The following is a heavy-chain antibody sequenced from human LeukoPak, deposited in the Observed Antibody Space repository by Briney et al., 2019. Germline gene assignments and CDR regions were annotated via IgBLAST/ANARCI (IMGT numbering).Heavy chain of an antibody. CDR2: VFDGKTT. CDR1: GESLNYYY. V-gene: IGHV4-34*12. Sequence: SDTLSLTCAVYGESLNYYYWSWIRQSPEKGLEWIGEVFDGKTTNYNPSLKSRVTISIDTSKNQFSLKLSSVTAADTALYYCARSAYYYDVDIWGQGTMVTVSS. CDR3: ARSAYYYDVDI. J-gene: IGHJ3*02. D-gene: IGHD3-22*01.